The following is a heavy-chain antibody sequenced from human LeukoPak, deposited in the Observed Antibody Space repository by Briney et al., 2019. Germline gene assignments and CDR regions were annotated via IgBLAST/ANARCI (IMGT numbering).Heavy chain of an antibody. CDR3: ARSGYSYGLRYYYYYMDV. J-gene: IGHJ6*03. Sequence: ASVKVSCKASGYTFTSYDINWVRQATGQGLEWVGWMNPNSGNTGYAQKFQGRVTMTRNTSISTAYMELSSLRSEDTAVYYCARSGYSYGLRYYYYYMDVWGKGTTVTVSS. CDR2: MNPNSGNT. CDR1: GYTFTSYD. D-gene: IGHD5-18*01. V-gene: IGHV1-8*01.